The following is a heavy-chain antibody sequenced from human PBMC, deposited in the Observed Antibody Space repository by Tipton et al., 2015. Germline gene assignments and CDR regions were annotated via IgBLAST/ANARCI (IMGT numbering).Heavy chain of an antibody. Sequence: TLSLTCSVSGGSISSSSYVWGWNRQPPGKGLEWLGTIDYSGRTPHNPSLMSRVSISVDTSKNQFSLKLYSVTAADTAVYYCACQDYDSLTRDYQTVDYWGQGTLVTVSS. J-gene: IGHJ4*02. CDR2: IDYSGRT. CDR1: GGSISSSSYV. V-gene: IGHV4-39*01. D-gene: IGHD3-9*01. CDR3: ACQDYDSLTRDYQTVDY.